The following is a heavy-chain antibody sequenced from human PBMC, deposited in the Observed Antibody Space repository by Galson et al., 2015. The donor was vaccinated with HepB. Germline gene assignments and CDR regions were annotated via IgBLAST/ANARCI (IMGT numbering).Heavy chain of an antibody. Sequence: TLSLTCAVYGGSLSGYYWSWIRQPPGKGLEWIGEINHSGSTNYNPSLKSRVTISVDTSENQFSLKLSSVTAADTAVYYCARVFLQQLVHVTSFDPWGQGTLVTVSS. CDR3: ARVFLQQLVHVTSFDP. D-gene: IGHD6-13*01. CDR1: GGSLSGYY. J-gene: IGHJ5*02. CDR2: INHSGST. V-gene: IGHV4-34*01.